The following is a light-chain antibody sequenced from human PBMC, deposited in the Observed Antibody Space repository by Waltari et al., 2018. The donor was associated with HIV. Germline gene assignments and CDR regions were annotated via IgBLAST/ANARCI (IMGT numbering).Light chain of an antibody. CDR1: QTVLNRSINRNS. J-gene: IGKJ1*01. Sequence: DIVLTQYPESLVVSLGEWATINCKSSQTVLNRSINRNSLAWYQQKPVHPTKLLIDWASNRESGVADRFSGSGSGTDFTLTISSLQAEDVAIYYCQQYFSSPKTFGPGTKVEV. CDR2: WAS. CDR3: QQYFSSPKT. V-gene: IGKV4-1*01.